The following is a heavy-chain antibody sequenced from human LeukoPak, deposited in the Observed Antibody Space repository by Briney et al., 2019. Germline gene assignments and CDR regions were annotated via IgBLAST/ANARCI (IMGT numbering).Heavy chain of an antibody. D-gene: IGHD2-15*01. V-gene: IGHV3-23*01. CDR3: AKQLGYCSDGSCYFPY. Sequence: GGSLRLSCAASGFTSSSSAMSWVRQAPGKGLEWVSALSNNGGYTYYADSVQGRFTISRDNSKSTLCLQMNSLRAEDTAVYYCAKQLGYCSDGSCYFPYWGQGTLVTVSS. CDR1: GFTSSSSA. J-gene: IGHJ4*02. CDR2: LSNNGGYT.